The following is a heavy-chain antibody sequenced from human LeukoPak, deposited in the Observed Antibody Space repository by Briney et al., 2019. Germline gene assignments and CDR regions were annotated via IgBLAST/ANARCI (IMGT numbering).Heavy chain of an antibody. D-gene: IGHD1-26*01. J-gene: IGHJ4*02. Sequence: SQTLSLTCVISGDSVSNNVAVWNWIRQSPSRGLEWLGRTYYRFKWHNHYAVSMESRITISPDTSKNRFYLQLDSVTPEDTAVYYCARDAVGASLFEYWGQGTLVTVSS. CDR2: TYYRFKWHN. V-gene: IGHV6-1*01. CDR3: ARDAVGASLFEY. CDR1: GDSVSNNVAV.